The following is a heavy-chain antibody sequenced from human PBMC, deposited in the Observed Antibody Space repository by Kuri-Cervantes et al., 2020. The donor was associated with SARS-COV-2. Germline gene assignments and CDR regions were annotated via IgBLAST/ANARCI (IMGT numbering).Heavy chain of an antibody. CDR1: GFTFSSYW. V-gene: IGHV3-7*01. D-gene: IGHD6-6*01. Sequence: GGSLRLSCAASGFTFSSYWMSWVRQAPGKGLEWVASINQDGSEKYYVDSVKDRFTISRDTAKNSLYLQMNSLRAEDTAVYYCARGSSSTYFDYWGQGTLVTVSS. CDR2: INQDGSEK. J-gene: IGHJ4*02. CDR3: ARGSSSTYFDY.